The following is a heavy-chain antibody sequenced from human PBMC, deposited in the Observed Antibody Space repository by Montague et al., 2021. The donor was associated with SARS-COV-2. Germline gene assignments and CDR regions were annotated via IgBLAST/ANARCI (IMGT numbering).Heavy chain of an antibody. D-gene: IGHD3-9*01. CDR1: GDSVSEMSGA. CDR2: LYFKTKRDS. CDR3: ASSGITLTGLDAFDI. V-gene: IGHV6-1*01. J-gene: IGHJ3*02. Sequence: CAISGDSVSEMSGAWNWIRQYPSRGFYLVGRLYFKTKRDSDYAESVKRRLVITPDTSKNQVSLQLNSVIPEDTAVYFCASSGITLTGLDAFDIWGQGTMVTASS.